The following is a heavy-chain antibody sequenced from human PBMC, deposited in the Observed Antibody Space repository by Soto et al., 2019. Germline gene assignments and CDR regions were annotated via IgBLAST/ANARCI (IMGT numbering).Heavy chain of an antibody. V-gene: IGHV3-23*01. D-gene: IGHD3-3*01. CDR2: ISGSGGST. J-gene: IGHJ4*02. CDR1: GFTFSSYA. CDR3: ANPDFWSGYYQADY. Sequence: GGSLRLSCAASGFTFSSYAMSWVRQAPGKGLEWVSAISGSGGSTYYADSVKGRFTISRDNSKNTLYLQMNSLRAEDTAVYYCANPDFWSGYYQADYWGQGTLVTVSS.